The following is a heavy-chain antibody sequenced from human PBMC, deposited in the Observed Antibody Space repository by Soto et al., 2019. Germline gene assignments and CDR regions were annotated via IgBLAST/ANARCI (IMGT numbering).Heavy chain of an antibody. Sequence: VQLVQSGAEVKKPGASVKVSCKASGYTFTSYGISWVRQAPGQGLEWMGWISAYNGNTNYAQKLQGRVTMTTDTSTSTAYMELRSLRSDDTAVYYCARDPLIVVVPATSGWFDPWGQGTLVTVSS. CDR3: ARDPLIVVVPATSGWFDP. CDR1: GYTFTSYG. V-gene: IGHV1-18*01. D-gene: IGHD2-2*01. CDR2: ISAYNGNT. J-gene: IGHJ5*02.